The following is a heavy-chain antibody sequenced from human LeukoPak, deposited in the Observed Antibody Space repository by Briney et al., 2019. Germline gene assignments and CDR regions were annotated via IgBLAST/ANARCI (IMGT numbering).Heavy chain of an antibody. CDR2: ISGSGGST. Sequence: GGSLRLSCAASGFTFSSYAMSWVREAQGKGLEWVSAISGSGGSTYYADSVKGRFTISRDNSKNTLYLQMNSLRAEDTAVYYCAKEEMVRGIYDYWGQGTLVTVSS. J-gene: IGHJ4*02. D-gene: IGHD3-10*01. CDR1: GFTFSSYA. CDR3: AKEEMVRGIYDY. V-gene: IGHV3-23*01.